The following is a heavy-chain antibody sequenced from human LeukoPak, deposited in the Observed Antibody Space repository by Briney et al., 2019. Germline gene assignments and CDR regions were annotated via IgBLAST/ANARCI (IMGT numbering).Heavy chain of an antibody. J-gene: IGHJ4*01. CDR3: ATSAHSSGND. Sequence: GGSLRLSCAASGFTFSSYSMNWVRQAPGKGLECVANINPDGSQKYYLDSVKGRFTISRDDAKNALYLEMNSLRAEDTALYYCATSAHSSGNDWGHGTLVTVSS. CDR2: INPDGSQK. D-gene: IGHD3-22*01. CDR1: GFTFSSYS. V-gene: IGHV3-7*01.